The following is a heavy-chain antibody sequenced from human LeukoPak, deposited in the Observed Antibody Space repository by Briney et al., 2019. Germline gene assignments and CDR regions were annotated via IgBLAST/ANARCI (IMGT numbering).Heavy chain of an antibody. V-gene: IGHV1-3*01. Sequence: GASVKVSCKASGYTFTSYAMHWVRQAPGQRLEWMGWINAGNGNTKYSQKFQGRVTITRDTSASTAYMELRSLRSDDTAVYYCARDVVVPAAIHHFDYWGQGTLVTVSS. J-gene: IGHJ4*02. CDR1: GYTFTSYA. CDR3: ARDVVVPAAIHHFDY. D-gene: IGHD2-2*01. CDR2: INAGNGNT.